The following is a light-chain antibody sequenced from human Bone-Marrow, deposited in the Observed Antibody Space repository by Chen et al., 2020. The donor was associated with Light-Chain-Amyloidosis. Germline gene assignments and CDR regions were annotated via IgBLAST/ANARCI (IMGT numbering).Light chain of an antibody. CDR3: GTWDSSLRAGVV. CDR1: SSNMGNNY. J-gene: IGLJ2*01. Sequence: SALTQPPSVSAAPGQKVTISCSGSSSNMGNNYVSWYQQLPGTAPKLLIYDNNKRPSGIPDRFSGSKSGTSATLGITGLQTGDEADYYCGTWDSSLRAGVVFGGGTKLTVL. CDR2: DNN. V-gene: IGLV1-51*01.